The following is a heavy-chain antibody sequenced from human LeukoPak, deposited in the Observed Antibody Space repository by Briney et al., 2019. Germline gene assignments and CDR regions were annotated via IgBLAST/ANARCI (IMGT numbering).Heavy chain of an antibody. CDR3: ASTYQGYSYGYTFDY. V-gene: IGHV3-48*03. CDR1: GFTLSSYE. D-gene: IGHD5-18*01. J-gene: IGHJ4*02. CDR2: ISSSGRTI. Sequence: GGSLRLSCAARGFTLSSYEMNWVPQAPGKGLEGVSYISSSGRTICCPDSAKGRFTISRDNAKNSLYLQTNSLRAEHTAVYYCASTYQGYSYGYTFDYWGQGTLVTVSS.